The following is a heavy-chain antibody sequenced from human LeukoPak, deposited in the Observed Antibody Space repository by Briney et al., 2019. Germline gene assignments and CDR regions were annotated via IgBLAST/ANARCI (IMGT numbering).Heavy chain of an antibody. CDR1: GGSFSGYY. J-gene: IGHJ5*02. D-gene: IGHD1-26*01. V-gene: IGHV4-34*01. CDR3: ATLVGATPGWFDP. Sequence: SETLSLTCAVYGGSFSGYYWSWIRQPPGKGLEWIGEINHSGSTNYNPSLKNRVTISVDTSKNQSSLKLSSVTAADTAVYYCATLVGATPGWFDPWGQGTLVTVSS. CDR2: INHSGST.